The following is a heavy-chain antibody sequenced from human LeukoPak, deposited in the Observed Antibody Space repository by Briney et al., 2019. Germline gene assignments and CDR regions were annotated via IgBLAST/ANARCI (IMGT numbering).Heavy chain of an antibody. Sequence: PGGSLRLSCVESRFTFSNFWMHWVRQAPGKGLEWVSGISWNSGKIAYADSVKGRFTISRDNVKNSLYLQMNSLRPEDTAFYFCAKDGRELRTGEPYLDYWGQGTLVSVSS. D-gene: IGHD1-26*01. CDR2: ISWNSGKI. CDR3: AKDGRELRTGEPYLDY. V-gene: IGHV3-9*01. CDR1: RFTFSNFW. J-gene: IGHJ4*02.